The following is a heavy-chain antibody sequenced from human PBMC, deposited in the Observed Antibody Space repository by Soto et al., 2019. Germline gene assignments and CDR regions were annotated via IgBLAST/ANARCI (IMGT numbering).Heavy chain of an antibody. CDR3: ARVDYGDYGDYYYVDV. V-gene: IGHV1-8*01. J-gene: IGHJ6*03. CDR1: GYTFTSYD. CDR2: MNPNSGNT. D-gene: IGHD4-17*01. Sequence: ASVTVSCKASGYTFTSYDINWVRQATGQGLEWMGWMNPNSGNTGYAQKFQGRVTMTRNTSISTAYMELSSPRSEDTAVYYCARVDYGDYGDYYYVDVWGKGTTVTVSS.